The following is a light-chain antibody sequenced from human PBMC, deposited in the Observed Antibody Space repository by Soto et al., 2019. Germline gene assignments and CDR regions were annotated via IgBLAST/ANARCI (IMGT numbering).Light chain of an antibody. CDR2: SAS. Sequence: DVQLTQSPPSLSASVGDRGTSTCRASQSISSYLHWYQQKPGKAPKLLIYSASSLQSGVPSRFSGSGSGTDFTLTISSLQPEDFATYYCQQSYSTPYTFGQGTKVDIK. CDR3: QQSYSTPYT. CDR1: QSISSY. J-gene: IGKJ2*01. V-gene: IGKV1-39*01.